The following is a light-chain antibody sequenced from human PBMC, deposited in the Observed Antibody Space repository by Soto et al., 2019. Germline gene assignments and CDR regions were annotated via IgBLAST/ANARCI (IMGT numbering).Light chain of an antibody. J-gene: IGLJ2*01. Sequence: QAVVTQEPSLTVSPGGTVTLTCASSTGAVTSGYYPNWFQQKPGQAPRALIYSTSNKYSWTPARFSGSLLGGEAALTLSGVQPEDEADYYCLLYYGGQLGVFGGGTKLTVL. CDR3: LLYYGGQLGV. V-gene: IGLV7-43*01. CDR2: STS. CDR1: TGAVTSGYY.